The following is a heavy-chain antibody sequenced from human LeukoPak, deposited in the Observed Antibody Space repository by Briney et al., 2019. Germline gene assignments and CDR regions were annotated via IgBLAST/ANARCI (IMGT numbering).Heavy chain of an antibody. CDR1: GGSFGGYY. CDR2: INQSGNT. V-gene: IGHV4-34*01. D-gene: IGHD3-3*01. J-gene: IGHJ4*02. Sequence: SETLSLTCSVYGGSFGGYYWSWIRQSPEKWLEWIAEINQSGNTNYNPSLKSRVTISVDTPKNKFSLKVTSVVAADTGVYYCATGPGGYYFDYWGQGTLVTVSS. CDR3: ATGPGGYYFDY.